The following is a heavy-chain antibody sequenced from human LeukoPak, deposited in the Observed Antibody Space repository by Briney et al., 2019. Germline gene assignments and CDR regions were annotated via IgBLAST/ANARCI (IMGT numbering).Heavy chain of an antibody. CDR1: GFTFSDYY. V-gene: IGHV3-11*01. D-gene: IGHD3-9*01. Sequence: GGSLRLSCAASGFTFSDYYMSWIRQAPGKGLEWVSYISSSGSTIYYADSVKGRFTISRHNAKNSLYLQMNSLRAEDTAVYYCARDAFGILTGHSPDYWGQGTLVTVSS. J-gene: IGHJ4*02. CDR3: ARDAFGILTGHSPDY. CDR2: ISSSGSTI.